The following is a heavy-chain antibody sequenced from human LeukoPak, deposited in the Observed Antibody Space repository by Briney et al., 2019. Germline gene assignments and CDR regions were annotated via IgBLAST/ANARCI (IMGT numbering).Heavy chain of an antibody. CDR1: GFTFSSYP. Sequence: GGSLRLSCAASGFTFSSYPMNWVRQAPGKGLEWVSAISGSGGSTYYAGSVKGRFTISRDNSKNTLYLQMNSLRAEDTAVYYCAKAGVYYYYYYMDVWGKGTTVTVSS. CDR2: ISGSGGST. CDR3: AKAGVYYYYYYMDV. D-gene: IGHD7-27*01. J-gene: IGHJ6*03. V-gene: IGHV3-23*01.